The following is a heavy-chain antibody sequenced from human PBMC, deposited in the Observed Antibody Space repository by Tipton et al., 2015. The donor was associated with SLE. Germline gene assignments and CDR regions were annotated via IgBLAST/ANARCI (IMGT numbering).Heavy chain of an antibody. CDR1: GFTFSSYA. Sequence: SLRLSCAASGFTFSSYAMSWVRQAPGKGLEWVSAISGSGTGRYYADSVKGRFTISRDNAKNTLFLQMNSLRAEDAARYYCSKQYFYDTTTYGNDAFDFWGQGTMVTVSS. CDR3: SKQYFYDTTTYGNDAFDF. CDR2: ISGSGTGR. D-gene: IGHD3-22*01. V-gene: IGHV3-23*01. J-gene: IGHJ3*01.